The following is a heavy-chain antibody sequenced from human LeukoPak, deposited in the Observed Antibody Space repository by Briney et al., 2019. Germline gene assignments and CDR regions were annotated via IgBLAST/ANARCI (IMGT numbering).Heavy chain of an antibody. V-gene: IGHV4-38-2*02. J-gene: IGHJ5*02. D-gene: IGHD1-1*01. CDR1: GYSISSGYY. Sequence: PSDTLSLTCTASGYSISSGYYWGWIRQPPGKGLEWIGSIYHSGSTYYNPSLKSRVTISVDTSKNQFSLKLSSVTAADTAVYYCARGGNSKNWFDPWGQGTLVTVSS. CDR2: IYHSGST. CDR3: ARGGNSKNWFDP.